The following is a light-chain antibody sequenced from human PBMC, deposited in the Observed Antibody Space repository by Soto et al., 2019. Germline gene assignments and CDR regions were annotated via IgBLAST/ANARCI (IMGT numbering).Light chain of an antibody. CDR1: QHIINY. CDR2: DVS. V-gene: IGKV1-16*01. J-gene: IGKJ1*01. Sequence: QMKQPAPSVSTPLGCKFRIPSRESQHIINYLNWYQQKPGKDPKLLIYDVSSLQSGVPSRFIGSGSCTEFTLTISSLQPDDFATYYCQHYKIYAPWTFGQGTKVDI. CDR3: QHYKIYAPWT.